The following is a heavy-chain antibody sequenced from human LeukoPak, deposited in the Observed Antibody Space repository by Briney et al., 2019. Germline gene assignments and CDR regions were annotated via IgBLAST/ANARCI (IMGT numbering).Heavy chain of an antibody. CDR3: AAGYDSSGYPTAADY. J-gene: IGHJ4*02. CDR1: GFTFSDYY. CDR2: ISSSGSTI. V-gene: IGHV3-11*01. Sequence: GGSLRLSCAASGFTFSDYYMSWIRQAPGKGLEWVSYISSSGSTIYYADSVKGRFTISRDNAKNSLYLQMNSLGVEDTAVYYCAAGYDSSGYPTAADYWGQGTLVTVSS. D-gene: IGHD3-22*01.